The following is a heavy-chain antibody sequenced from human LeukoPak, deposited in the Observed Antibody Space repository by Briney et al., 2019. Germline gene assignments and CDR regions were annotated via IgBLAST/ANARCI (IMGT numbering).Heavy chain of an antibody. Sequence: PSETLSLTCTVSGGSISSYYWSWVRQPPGKGLEWIGYIYYSGSTNYNPSLKTRVTISVDTSKNQFSLKLSSVTAADTAVYYCARHIIENSSSALFDYWGQGTLVTVSS. D-gene: IGHD6-6*01. V-gene: IGHV4-59*01. CDR1: GGSISSYY. CDR3: ARHIIENSSSALFDY. CDR2: IYYSGST. J-gene: IGHJ4*02.